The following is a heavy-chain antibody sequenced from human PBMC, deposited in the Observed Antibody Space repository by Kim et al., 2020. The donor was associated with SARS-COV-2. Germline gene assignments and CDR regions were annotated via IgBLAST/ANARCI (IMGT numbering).Heavy chain of an antibody. CDR1: GFIFSTYS. D-gene: IGHD3-22*01. J-gene: IGHJ3*02. CDR3: ARDLTSDYYDSGGEDDAFDI. V-gene: IGHV3-21*01. CDR2: ISGSSTYV. Sequence: GGSLRLSCAASGFIFSTYSMNWVRQAPGKGLEWVSSISGSSTYVYYADSVKGRFTISRDNAKNSLYLQMNSLRAEDTAVYFCARDLTSDYYDSGGEDDAFDIWGQGSMVTVSS.